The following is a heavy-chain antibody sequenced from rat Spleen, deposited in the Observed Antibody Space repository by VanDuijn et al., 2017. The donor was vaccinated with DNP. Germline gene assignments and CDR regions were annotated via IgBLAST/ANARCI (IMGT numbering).Heavy chain of an antibody. V-gene: IGHV2-41*01. CDR2: IGNTGGT. CDR1: GYSITSSYR. CDR3: ASTLVNYGTYGYYAMDA. D-gene: IGHD1-3*01. J-gene: IGHJ4*01. Sequence: VQLQESGPGLVKPSQSLSLTCSVTGYSITSSYRWNWIRKFPGKGLEWMGLIGNTGGTRYNSVFRSRLSISKDTSKSQVFLQMNSLQPEDTATYYCASTLVNYGTYGYYAMDAWGQGTSVTVSS.